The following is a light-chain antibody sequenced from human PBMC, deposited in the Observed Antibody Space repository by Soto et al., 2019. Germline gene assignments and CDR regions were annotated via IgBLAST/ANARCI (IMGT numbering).Light chain of an antibody. CDR1: QSRLDSDDGNSF. V-gene: IGKV2-40*01. CDR3: MQRIEFPYS. CDR2: TLS. J-gene: IGKJ2*01. Sequence: DIVMTQTPLSLPVTPGEPASISCRCSQSRLDSDDGNSFLEWYLQKPGQSRQLVLYTLSYRASGVPDRFSGSGSGTDFTLKISRVEAEDVGVYFCMQRIEFPYSFGQGPKLEIK.